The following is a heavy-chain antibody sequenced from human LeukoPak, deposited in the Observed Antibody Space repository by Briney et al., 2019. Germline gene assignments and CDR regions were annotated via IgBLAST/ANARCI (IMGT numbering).Heavy chain of an antibody. Sequence: SETLSLTCTVSGGSISSYYWSWIRQPAGKGLEWIGRIYTSGNTNYNSSLQSRVNMSVDTSKNQFSLKLSSVTAADTAVYYCARDKSSIAAAGPFDYWGQGTLVTVSS. V-gene: IGHV4-4*07. CDR3: ARDKSSIAAAGPFDY. CDR1: GGSISSYY. D-gene: IGHD6-13*01. J-gene: IGHJ4*02. CDR2: IYTSGNT.